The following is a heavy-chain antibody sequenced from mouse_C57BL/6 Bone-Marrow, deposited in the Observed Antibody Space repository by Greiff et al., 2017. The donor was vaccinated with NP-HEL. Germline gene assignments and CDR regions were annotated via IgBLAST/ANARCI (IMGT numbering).Heavy chain of an antibody. V-gene: IGHV1-81*01. CDR3: APLRSFAY. CDR1: GYTFTSYG. CDR2: IYPRSGNT. Sequence: VKLVESGAELARPGASVKLSCKASGYTFTSYGISWVKQRTGQGLEWIGEIYPRSGNTYYNEKFKGKATLTADKSSSTAYMELRSLTSEDSAVYFCAPLRSFAYWGQGTLVTVSA. D-gene: IGHD1-1*01. J-gene: IGHJ3*01.